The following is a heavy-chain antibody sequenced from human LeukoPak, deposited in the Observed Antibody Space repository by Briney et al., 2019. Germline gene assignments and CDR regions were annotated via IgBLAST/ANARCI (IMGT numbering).Heavy chain of an antibody. Sequence: GGSLRLSCAASGFTFDDYAMHWVRQAPGKGLEWVSGISWNSGSIGYADSVKGRFTISRDNAKNSLYLQMNSLRAEHTALYYCAKAKGLSSSSRNWFDPWGQGTLVTVSS. J-gene: IGHJ5*02. D-gene: IGHD6-6*01. CDR3: AKAKGLSSSSRNWFDP. V-gene: IGHV3-9*01. CDR1: GFTFDDYA. CDR2: ISWNSGSI.